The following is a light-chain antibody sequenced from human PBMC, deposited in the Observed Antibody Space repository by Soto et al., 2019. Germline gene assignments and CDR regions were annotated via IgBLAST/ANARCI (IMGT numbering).Light chain of an antibody. V-gene: IGKV1-27*01. CDR2: AAS. J-gene: IGKJ5*01. Sequence: DIQMTQSPSSLSASVGDRVTITCRASQGITNSLAWYQQRPGKVPKLLIYAASTLQSGVPSRFSGSGSGTDFTLTITSLQPEDVATYYCQQANSFPLTFGQGTRLEIK. CDR1: QGITNS. CDR3: QQANSFPLT.